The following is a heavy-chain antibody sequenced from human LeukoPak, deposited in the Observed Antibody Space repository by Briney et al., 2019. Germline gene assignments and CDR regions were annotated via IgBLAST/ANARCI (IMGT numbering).Heavy chain of an antibody. J-gene: IGHJ4*02. Sequence: ASVKVSCKASGYTFTSYGISWVRQAPGQGLEWMGWISAYNGNTNYAQKLQGRVTMTTDTSTSTAYMELRSLRSDDTAVYYCARVLWQGCYGGNELVYWGQGTLVTVSS. CDR1: GYTFTSYG. CDR3: ARVLWQGCYGGNELVY. V-gene: IGHV1-18*01. D-gene: IGHD4-23*01. CDR2: ISAYNGNT.